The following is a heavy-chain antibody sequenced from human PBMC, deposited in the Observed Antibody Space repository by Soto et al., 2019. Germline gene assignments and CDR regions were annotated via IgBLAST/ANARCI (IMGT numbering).Heavy chain of an antibody. D-gene: IGHD2-2*01. J-gene: IGHJ4*02. CDR1: GYTFTSYG. Sequence: ASVTVSCKASGYTFTSYGMSWVRQAPGQGLEWMGWISAYNGNTNYAQKLQGRVTMTTDTSTSTAYMELRSLRSDDTAVYYCARSPIYCSSTSCYGGLDYWGQGTLVTVSS. CDR3: ARSPIYCSSTSCYGGLDY. V-gene: IGHV1-18*01. CDR2: ISAYNGNT.